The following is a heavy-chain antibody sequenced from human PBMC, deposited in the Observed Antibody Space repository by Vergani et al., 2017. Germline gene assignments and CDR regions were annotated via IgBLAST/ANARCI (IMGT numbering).Heavy chain of an antibody. J-gene: IGHJ6*02. V-gene: IGHV4-34*01. CDR2: INHSGST. D-gene: IGHD5-12*01. Sequence: QVQLQQWGAGLLKPSETLSLTCAVYGGSFSGYYWSWIRQPPGKGLEWSGEINHSGSTNYNPSLKSRVTISVDTSKNQFSLKLSSVTAADTAVYYCARRRTRRSGYDLNYYYYGMDVWGQGTTVTVSS. CDR1: GGSFSGYY. CDR3: ARRRTRRSGYDLNYYYYGMDV.